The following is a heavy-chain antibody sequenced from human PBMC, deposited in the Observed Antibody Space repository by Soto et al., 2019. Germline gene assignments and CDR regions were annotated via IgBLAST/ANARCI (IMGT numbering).Heavy chain of an antibody. CDR3: VRDRIDTWSFDY. Sequence: HPGGSLRLSCAASGFTFGVNAMHWVRQTPGKGLEWVAFISKDASRKYYVDSVKGRFTISRDNSWDTVSLQMDSLRAEDTALYYCVRDRIDTWSFDYWGQGT. CDR2: ISKDASRK. D-gene: IGHD2-15*01. J-gene: IGHJ4*02. CDR1: GFTFGVNA. V-gene: IGHV3-30*04.